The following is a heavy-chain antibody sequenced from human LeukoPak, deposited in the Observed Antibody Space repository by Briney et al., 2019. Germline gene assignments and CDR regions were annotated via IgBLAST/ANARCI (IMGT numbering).Heavy chain of an antibody. Sequence: SETLSLTCNVSGGSISSYYWNWIRQPPGKGLEWIGFIYYSGSTNYNPSLKGRVTISVDTSKNQFSLKLSSVTAADTAVYYCAREIRQYYDFWSGYYGFDYWGQGTLVTVSS. CDR1: GGSISSYY. J-gene: IGHJ4*02. CDR2: IYYSGST. V-gene: IGHV4-4*08. CDR3: AREIRQYYDFWSGYYGFDY. D-gene: IGHD3-3*01.